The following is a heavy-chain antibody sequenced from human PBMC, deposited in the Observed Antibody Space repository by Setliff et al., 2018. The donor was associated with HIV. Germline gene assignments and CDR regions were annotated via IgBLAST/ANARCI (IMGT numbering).Heavy chain of an antibody. CDR2: IYYSGST. J-gene: IGHJ4*02. V-gene: IGHV4-31*02. Sequence: SETLSLTCTVSGDSINSGNYYWSWIRQHPGKGLEWIGYIYYSGSTYYSPSLKNRVTISLDTSKSQFSLKLTSVTAADTALYYCASGRGAKGGYDYFGSWGQGTLVTVSS. CDR3: ASGRGAKGGYDYFGS. CDR1: GDSINSGNYY. D-gene: IGHD5-12*01.